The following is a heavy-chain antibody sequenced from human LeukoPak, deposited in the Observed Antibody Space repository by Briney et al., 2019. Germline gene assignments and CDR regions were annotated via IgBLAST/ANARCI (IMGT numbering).Heavy chain of an antibody. D-gene: IGHD5/OR15-5a*01. CDR2: MNPNSGNT. J-gene: IGHJ6*02. V-gene: IGHV1-8*02. CDR1: GYTFTSYG. CDR3: ARRGRVYIPLNRRYYYGMDV. Sequence: ASVKVSCKASGYTFTSYGISWVRQAPGQGLEWMGWMNPNSGNTGYAQKFQGRVTMTRNTSISTAYMELSSLRSEDTAVYYCARRGRVYIPLNRRYYYGMDVWGQGTTVTVSS.